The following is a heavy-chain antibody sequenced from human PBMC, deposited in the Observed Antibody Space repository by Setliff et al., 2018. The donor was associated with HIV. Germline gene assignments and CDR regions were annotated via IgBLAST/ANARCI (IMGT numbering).Heavy chain of an antibody. J-gene: IGHJ4*02. D-gene: IGHD5-12*01. CDR3: AKVPVEMATITLLFFDY. Sequence: PGGSLRLSCAASRFSFSSYGMHWVRQAPGKGLEWVAVIWYDGSNKYYSDSVKGRFTISRDISKSTLYLQINSLRAEDTAVYYCAKVPVEMATITLLFFDYWGQGTLVTVSS. CDR2: IWYDGSNK. V-gene: IGHV3-33*06. CDR1: RFSFSSYG.